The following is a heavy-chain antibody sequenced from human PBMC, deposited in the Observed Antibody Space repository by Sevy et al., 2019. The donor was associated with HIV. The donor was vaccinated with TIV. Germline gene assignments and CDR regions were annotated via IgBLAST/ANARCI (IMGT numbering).Heavy chain of an antibody. CDR1: GYTFTSFG. J-gene: IGHJ4*02. CDR2: VSPYNGKT. D-gene: IGHD2-15*01. V-gene: IGHV1-18*01. CDR3: ARPFCSGGSCYRWYFDF. Sequence: ASVKVSCKASGYTFTSFGITWVRQAPGQGLEWVGWVSPYNGKTKYAQKLQGRVTMTTDKSTSTAYMELRSLRSDDTDVYYCARPFCSGGSCYRWYFDFWGQGTLVTVSS.